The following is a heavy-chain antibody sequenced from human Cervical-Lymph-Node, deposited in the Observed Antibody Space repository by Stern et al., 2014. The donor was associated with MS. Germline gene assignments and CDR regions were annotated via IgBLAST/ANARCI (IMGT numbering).Heavy chain of an antibody. CDR3: ARGNRGPDY. V-gene: IGHV3-74*01. CDR2: IDNGGSDT. J-gene: IGHJ4*02. D-gene: IGHD4-11*01. CDR1: GFSFSSFW. Sequence: EVQLVESGGALVQPGGSLRLSCAASGFSFSSFWMHWARQVPGRGLVWVSRIDNGGSDTKYADSVKGRFTISRDNAKNTVYLQMTSLRAEDTAVYYCARGNRGPDYWGQGTLVTVSS.